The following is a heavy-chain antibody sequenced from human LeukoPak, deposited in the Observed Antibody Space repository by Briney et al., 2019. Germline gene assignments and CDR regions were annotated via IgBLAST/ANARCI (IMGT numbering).Heavy chain of an antibody. CDR1: GGSISSSSYY. CDR2: ISGSGGST. CDR3: ANRYPYSSGWYLDY. Sequence: ETLSLTCTVSGGSISSSSYYWGWIRPPPGKGLDWVSAISGSGGSTYYADSVTGRFTISRDNYKTTLYLQMNSLRAEDPAVYSCANRYPYSSGWYLDYWGQGTLVTVSS. J-gene: IGHJ4*02. V-gene: IGHV3-23*01. D-gene: IGHD6-19*01.